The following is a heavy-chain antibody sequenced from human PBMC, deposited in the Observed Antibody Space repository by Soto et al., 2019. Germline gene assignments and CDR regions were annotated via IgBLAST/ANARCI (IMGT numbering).Heavy chain of an antibody. J-gene: IGHJ4*02. CDR3: ARGRNPYFNDY. Sequence: QVQLVQSGAEVKKPGASVKVSCKASGYTFTSYDINWVRQATGQGLEWMGWMNPNNGNTGYAQKFQGRVTMARNPYISTADMELSSLRSEDTAVYHGARGRNPYFNDYWGQGALVTVSS. V-gene: IGHV1-8*01. CDR1: GYTFTSYD. D-gene: IGHD2-8*01. CDR2: MNPNNGNT.